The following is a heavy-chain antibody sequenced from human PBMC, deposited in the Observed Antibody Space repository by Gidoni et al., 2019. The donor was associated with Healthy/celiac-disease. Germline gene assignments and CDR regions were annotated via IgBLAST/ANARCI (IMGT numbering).Heavy chain of an antibody. Sequence: QVQLVESGGGVVQPGRSLRLSLAASGFTFSSYAMHWVRQAPGKGLEWVAVISYDGSNKYYADSVKGRFTISRDNSKNTLYLQMNSLRAEDTAVYYCARIFSYGNFDYWGQGTLVTVSS. V-gene: IGHV3-30-3*01. D-gene: IGHD3-3*01. CDR1: GFTFSSYA. CDR2: ISYDGSNK. J-gene: IGHJ4*02. CDR3: ARIFSYGNFDY.